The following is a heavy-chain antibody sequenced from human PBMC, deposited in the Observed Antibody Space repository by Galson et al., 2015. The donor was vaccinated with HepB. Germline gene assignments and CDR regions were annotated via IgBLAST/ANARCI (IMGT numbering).Heavy chain of an antibody. V-gene: IGHV1-2*02. Sequence: SVKVSCKASGYTFTGYYMHWVRQAPGQGLEWMGWINPNSGGTNYAQKFQGRVTMTRDTSISTAYMELSRLRSDDTVVYYCVGRGYSGYDLDYWGQGTLVTVSS. CDR3: VGRGYSGYDLDY. D-gene: IGHD5-12*01. CDR2: INPNSGGT. CDR1: GYTFTGYY. J-gene: IGHJ4*02.